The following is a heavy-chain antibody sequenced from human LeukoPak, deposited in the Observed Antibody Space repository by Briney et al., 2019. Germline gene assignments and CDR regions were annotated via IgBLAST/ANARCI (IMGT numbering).Heavy chain of an antibody. CDR1: GGSISSYY. V-gene: IGHV4-38-2*02. CDR3: ARDFDY. J-gene: IGHJ4*02. Sequence: SETLSLTCTVSGGSISSYYWSWIRQPPGKGLEWIGSIYHDGDSYYNPSLKSRVTISVDTSKNQFSLKLSSVTAADTAVYYCARDFDYWGQGTLVTVSS. CDR2: IYHDGDS.